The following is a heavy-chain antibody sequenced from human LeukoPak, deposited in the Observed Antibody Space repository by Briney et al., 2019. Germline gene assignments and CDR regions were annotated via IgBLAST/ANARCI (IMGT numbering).Heavy chain of an antibody. D-gene: IGHD3-10*01. CDR3: ARGRWYYYGSGSYYNYYYGMDV. J-gene: IGHJ6*02. Sequence: SETLSLTCAVYGGSFSGYYWSWIRQPPGKGLEWIGEINHSGSTNYNPSLKSRVTISVDTSKNQFSLKLSFVTAADTAVYYCARGRWYYYGSGSYYNYYYGMDVWGQGTTVTVSS. CDR2: INHSGST. V-gene: IGHV4-34*01. CDR1: GGSFSGYY.